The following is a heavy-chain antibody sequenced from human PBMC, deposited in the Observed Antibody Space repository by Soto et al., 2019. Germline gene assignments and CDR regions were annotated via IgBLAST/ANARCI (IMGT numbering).Heavy chain of an antibody. D-gene: IGHD3-16*01. CDR3: AKVAGGLGYFDL. V-gene: IGHV3-23*01. CDR2: ISASGGNI. J-gene: IGHJ2*01. CDR1: GFIFSDKA. Sequence: EVQLLESGGGLARPGGSRRLSCFAFGFIFSDKAMTWIRRPPGKGLEWVGTISASGGNIEYTDSLKGRFTISRDNSKKTVYLQINGLTADDTAVHYCAKVAGGLGYFDLWGRGTLVTVSS.